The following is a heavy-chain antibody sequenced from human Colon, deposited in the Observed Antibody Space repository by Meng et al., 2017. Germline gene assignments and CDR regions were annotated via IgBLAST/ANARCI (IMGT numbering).Heavy chain of an antibody. J-gene: IGHJ4*02. Sequence: VQVVEAGGGSGQPGGSLELSCVASGFTFSGSAMNWVRQTSGKGLEWVGRIRTKPNDYATAYAPSVRGRFTISRDDSKNTVYLQMNSLKIEDTAVYYCSTGDYCGFWGQGTLVTVSS. V-gene: IGHV3-73*02. CDR3: STGDYCGF. CDR1: GFTFSGSA. CDR2: IRTKPNDYAT. D-gene: IGHD1-14*01.